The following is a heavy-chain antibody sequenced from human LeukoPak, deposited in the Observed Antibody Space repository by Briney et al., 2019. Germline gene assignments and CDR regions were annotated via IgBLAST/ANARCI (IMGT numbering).Heavy chain of an antibody. J-gene: IGHJ4*02. CDR1: GFTLSSYS. V-gene: IGHV3-21*01. CDR2: ISSSSSYI. Sequence: GGSLRLSCAASGFTLSSYSMNWVRQAPGKGLEWVSSISSSSSYIYYADSVKGRFTISRDNAKNSLYLQMNSLRAEDTAVYYCARRMAVTAYYFDYWGQGTLVTVSS. D-gene: IGHD2-21*02. CDR3: ARRMAVTAYYFDY.